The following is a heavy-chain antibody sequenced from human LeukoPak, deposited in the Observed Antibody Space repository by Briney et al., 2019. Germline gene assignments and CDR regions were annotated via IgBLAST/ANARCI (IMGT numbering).Heavy chain of an antibody. V-gene: IGHV4-4*07. Sequence: SETLSLTCSVSGGSISGYYWNWIRQPAGKGLEWIGRIYTSGSTNYHPSLKSRVTMSVDTSKNQFSLKLSSVTAADTAVYYCARDDPGDSIDYWGQGTLVTVSS. D-gene: IGHD4-17*01. CDR1: GGSISGYY. J-gene: IGHJ4*02. CDR2: IYTSGST. CDR3: ARDDPGDSIDY.